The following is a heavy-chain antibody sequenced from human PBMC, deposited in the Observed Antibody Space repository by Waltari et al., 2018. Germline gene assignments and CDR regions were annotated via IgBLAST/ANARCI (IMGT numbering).Heavy chain of an antibody. CDR1: GGSVTSSHW. Sequence: QVQLQESGPGLVKPSGTLSLTCAVCGGSVTSSHWRSWVRQAPGKGLEWIGEMYHSGTTNYNPLLKSRVTMSLDRAKNQFSLKLSSVTAADTAVYYCVRDNRWAEDGFRYFQFWGQGTLVTVSS. V-gene: IGHV4-4*02. CDR3: VRDNRWAEDGFRYFQF. D-gene: IGHD5-12*01. J-gene: IGHJ1*01. CDR2: MYHSGTT.